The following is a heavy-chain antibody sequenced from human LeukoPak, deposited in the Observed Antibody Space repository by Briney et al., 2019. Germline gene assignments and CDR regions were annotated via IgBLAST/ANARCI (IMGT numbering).Heavy chain of an antibody. J-gene: IGHJ4*02. D-gene: IGHD4-17*01. V-gene: IGHV1-69*04. CDR2: IIPILGIA. CDR3: ARAGVGYGDYDY. Sequence: ASVKVSCKASGGTFSSYAISWVRQAPGQGLEWMGRIIPILGIANYAQKFQGRVTITADKSTSTAYMELSSLRSEDTAVYYCARAGVGYGDYDYWGQGTLVTVSS. CDR1: GGTFSSYA.